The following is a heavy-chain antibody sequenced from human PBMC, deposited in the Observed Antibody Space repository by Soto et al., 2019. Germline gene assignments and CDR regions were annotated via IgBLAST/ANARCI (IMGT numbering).Heavy chain of an antibody. CDR3: ARKGAAASYAHYYMDV. CDR1: GGSISPYY. CDR2: VYYSGNT. Sequence: SETLSLTCTVSGGSISPYYWSWIRQPPGKGLEWMGYVYYSGNTNYNPSLESRVTISVDTSRNRFSLNLTSATAADTAVYYCARKGAAASYAHYYMDVWGRGTAVTVSS. D-gene: IGHD6-13*01. V-gene: IGHV4-59*01. J-gene: IGHJ6*03.